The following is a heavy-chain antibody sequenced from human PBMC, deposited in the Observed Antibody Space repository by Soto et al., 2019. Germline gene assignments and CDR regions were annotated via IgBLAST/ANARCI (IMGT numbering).Heavy chain of an antibody. CDR1: GFTFSDYY. Sequence: EVHLVESGGGLVQPGGSLRLSCAGSGFTFSDYYIDWVRQAPGKGLEWVGRSRDKGNSYSTDYAASVKGRFTVSRDTSKSSLYLQMNSLKADDTALYYCARSIPRTTSFVSWGQGTLVTVSS. CDR3: ARSIPRTTSFVS. J-gene: IGHJ4*02. CDR2: SRDKGNSYST. V-gene: IGHV3-72*01. D-gene: IGHD1-1*01.